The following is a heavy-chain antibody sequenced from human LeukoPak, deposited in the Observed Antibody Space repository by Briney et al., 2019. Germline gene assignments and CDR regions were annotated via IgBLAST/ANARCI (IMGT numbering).Heavy chain of an antibody. Sequence: TGGSLRLSCAASGFTFSSYAMSWVRQATGKGLEWVSGIGTAGEIYYPGSVKGRFTISRENAKNSLYLQMNSLRAGDTAVYYCARAAYSSTWYSRYFDLWGRGTLVTVSS. CDR1: GFTFSSYA. J-gene: IGHJ2*01. D-gene: IGHD6-13*01. V-gene: IGHV3-13*01. CDR3: ARAAYSSTWYSRYFDL. CDR2: IGTAGEI.